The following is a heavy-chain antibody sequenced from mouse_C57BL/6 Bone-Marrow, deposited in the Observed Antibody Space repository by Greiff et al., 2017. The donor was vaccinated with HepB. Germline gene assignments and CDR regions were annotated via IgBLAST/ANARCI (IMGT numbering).Heavy chain of an antibody. V-gene: IGHV1-62-2*01. Sequence: VKLQQSGAELVKPGASVKLSCKASGYTFTEYTIHWVKQRSGQGLEWIGWFYPGSGSIKYNENFKDKATLTADKSSSTVYMELSRLTSEDSAVYFCARHGGIYYDPWGAYYFDYWGQGTTLTVSS. J-gene: IGHJ2*01. CDR1: GYTFTEYT. CDR2: FYPGSGSI. CDR3: ARHGGIYYDPWGAYYFDY. D-gene: IGHD2-4*01.